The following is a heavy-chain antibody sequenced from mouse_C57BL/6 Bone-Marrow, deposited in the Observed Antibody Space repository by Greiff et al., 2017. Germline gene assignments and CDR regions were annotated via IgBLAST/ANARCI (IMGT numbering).Heavy chain of an antibody. Sequence: QVQLQQPGAELVRPGSSVKLSCKASGYTFTSYWMHWVKQRPIQGLEWIGNIDPSDSETHYNQKFKDKATLTVDKSSSTAYMQLSSLTSEDSAVYYGARLRGRAMDYWGQGTSVTVSS. CDR2: IDPSDSET. J-gene: IGHJ4*01. CDR3: ARLRGRAMDY. D-gene: IGHD1-1*01. CDR1: GYTFTSYW. V-gene: IGHV1-52*01.